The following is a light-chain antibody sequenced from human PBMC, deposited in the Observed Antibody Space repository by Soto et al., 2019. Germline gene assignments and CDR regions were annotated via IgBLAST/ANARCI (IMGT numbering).Light chain of an antibody. Sequence: AIQRTQSPSSLSASVGDRVTITCRASQVIRNDLGGYQQKPGKAPKLLIYAASSLQSGVPSRFSGSGSGTDFTLTISSLQHEDFATYYCLQDYNYPWTFGQWTKGEIK. CDR2: AAS. CDR3: LQDYNYPWT. J-gene: IGKJ1*01. CDR1: QVIRND. V-gene: IGKV1-6*01.